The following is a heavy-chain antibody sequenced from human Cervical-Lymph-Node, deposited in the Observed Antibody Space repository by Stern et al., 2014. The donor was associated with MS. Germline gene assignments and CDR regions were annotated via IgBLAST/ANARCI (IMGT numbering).Heavy chain of an antibody. Sequence: MQLVESGSELKKPGASVKVSCKASGYSFINYAITWVRQAPGQGLEWMGWINTITGKPAYAQGLPGRNVFTLDTSVSTAYLQISNLKPEDTAVYYCARIYCGRTTCQSNWFDPWGQGTPVTVSS. J-gene: IGHJ5*02. CDR3: ARIYCGRTTCQSNWFDP. CDR1: GYSFINYA. CDR2: INTITGKP. D-gene: IGHD2-2*01. V-gene: IGHV7-4-1*02.